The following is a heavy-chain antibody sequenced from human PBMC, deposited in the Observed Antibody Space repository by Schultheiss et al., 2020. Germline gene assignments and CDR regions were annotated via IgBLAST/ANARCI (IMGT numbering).Heavy chain of an antibody. D-gene: IGHD3-3*01. J-gene: IGHJ6*03. CDR3: AKGEDYDFWSGDYYMDV. Sequence: GGSLRLSCAASGFTFSSYGMHWVRQAPGKGLEWVAVIWYDGSNKYYADSVKGRFTISRDNSKNTLYLQMNSLRAEDTAVYYCAKGEDYDFWSGDYYMDVWGKGTTVTVSS. V-gene: IGHV3-30*02. CDR1: GFTFSSYG. CDR2: IWYDGSNK.